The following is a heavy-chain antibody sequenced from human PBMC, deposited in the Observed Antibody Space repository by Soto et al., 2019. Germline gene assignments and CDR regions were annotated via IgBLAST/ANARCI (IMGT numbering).Heavy chain of an antibody. Sequence: SETLSLTCTVSGGSISSSSYYWGWIRQPPGKGLEWIGSIYYSGSTYYNPSLKSRVTISVDASKNQFSLKLSSVTAADTAVYYCARHYGPTTEDGPGYYGMDVWGQGTTVTVSS. V-gene: IGHV4-39*01. CDR2: IYYSGST. CDR1: GGSISSSSYY. J-gene: IGHJ6*02. D-gene: IGHD4-17*01. CDR3: ARHYGPTTEDGPGYYGMDV.